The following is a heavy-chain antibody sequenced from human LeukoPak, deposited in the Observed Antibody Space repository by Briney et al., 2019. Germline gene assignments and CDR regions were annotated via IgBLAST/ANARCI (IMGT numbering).Heavy chain of an antibody. CDR3: VKGPRPDITVAHTVEN. D-gene: IGHD6-19*01. CDR2: ISSRGDST. J-gene: IGHJ4*02. Sequence: GGSLILSCAASGFIFSNYAMSWVRQVPGRGLEWVSTISSRGDSTYVADSVKGRFTISRDNSKNSLYLQMNTVRAEDTAVYYCVKGPRPDITVAHTVENWGQGTLVTVSS. CDR1: GFIFSNYA. V-gene: IGHV3-23*01.